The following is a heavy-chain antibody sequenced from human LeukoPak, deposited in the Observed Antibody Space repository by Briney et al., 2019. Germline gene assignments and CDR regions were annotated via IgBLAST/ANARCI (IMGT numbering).Heavy chain of an antibody. CDR3: ARVGEHMVRGEHGMDV. D-gene: IGHD3-10*01. CDR1: GFTFSDYY. V-gene: IGHV3-11*01. CDR2: ISSSGSTI. Sequence: GGSLRLSCAASGFTFSDYYMSWIRQAPGKGLEWVSYISSSGSTIYYADSVKGRFTISRDNAKNSLYLQMNSLRAEDTAVYYCARVGEHMVRGEHGMDVWGEGTTVTVSS. J-gene: IGHJ6*04.